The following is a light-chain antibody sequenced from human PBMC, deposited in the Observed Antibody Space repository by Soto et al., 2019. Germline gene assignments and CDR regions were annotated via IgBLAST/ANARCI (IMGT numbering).Light chain of an antibody. V-gene: IGKV3-11*01. CDR1: QSVSNTY. Sequence: EIVLTQSPGTLSLSPGERATLSCRASQSVSNTYLAWYQQEPGQPPRLLIYDASNRATGIPARFSGSGSGTDFTLTISSLEPEDFAVYYCQQRSNWPPITFGQGTRLEI. CDR2: DAS. CDR3: QQRSNWPPIT. J-gene: IGKJ5*01.